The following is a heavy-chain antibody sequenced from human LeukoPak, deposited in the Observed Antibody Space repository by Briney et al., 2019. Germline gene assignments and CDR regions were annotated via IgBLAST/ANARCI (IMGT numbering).Heavy chain of an antibody. V-gene: IGHV3-74*01. CDR1: GFTFGSYW. CDR2: INRDGSNA. CDR3: VRIGVEDEQFRHFDS. Sequence: GGSLRLSGAASGFTFGSYWMHWVRQGPGKGLVWVSRINRDGSNAIYADSVKGRFSISRDNARNTLYLQMNSLRVEDSAVYYCVRIGVEDEQFRHFDSWGQGALVIVS. D-gene: IGHD3-10*01. J-gene: IGHJ4*02.